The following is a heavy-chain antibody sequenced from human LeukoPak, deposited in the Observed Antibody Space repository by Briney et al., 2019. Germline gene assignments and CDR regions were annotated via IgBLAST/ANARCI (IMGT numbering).Heavy chain of an antibody. CDR1: GFTFSSYA. V-gene: IGHV3-23*01. Sequence: GGSLRLSCAASGFTFSSYAMSWVRQAPGKGLEWVSAISASGGSTYYADSVKGRFTISRDNSKNTLYLQMNSLRAEDTAVYYCAKVIWFGESFFDYWGQGTLVTVSS. J-gene: IGHJ4*02. CDR3: AKVIWFGESFFDY. CDR2: ISASGGST. D-gene: IGHD3-10*01.